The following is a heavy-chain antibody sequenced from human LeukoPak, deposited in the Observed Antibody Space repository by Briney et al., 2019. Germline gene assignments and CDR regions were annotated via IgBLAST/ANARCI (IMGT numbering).Heavy chain of an antibody. J-gene: IGHJ4*02. D-gene: IGHD2-15*01. CDR3: ASHPYKLVILGI. V-gene: IGHV1-46*01. CDR2: INPSGGST. Sequence: GASVKVSCKASGYTFTSYYMHWVRQAPGQGLEWMGIINPSGGSTSYAQKFQGRVTMTRDTSTSTVYMELSSLRSEDTAVYYCASHPYKLVILGIWGQGTLVTVSS. CDR1: GYTFTSYY.